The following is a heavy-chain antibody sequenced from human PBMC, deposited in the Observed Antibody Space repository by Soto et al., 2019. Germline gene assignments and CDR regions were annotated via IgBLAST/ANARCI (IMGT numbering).Heavy chain of an antibody. J-gene: IGHJ4*02. V-gene: IGHV4-31*03. CDR1: CGPINSGGFF. D-gene: IGHD3-16*01. Sequence: TPSPPFTVSCGPINSGGFFLGWIPQHPGKGLERIGYIYYSGSTYYNPSLKSRVAISVDTSKNQFSLKLSSVTAADTAVYYCARVRSTSLYFDYWGQGTLVTVSS. CDR2: IYYSGST. CDR3: ARVRSTSLYFDY.